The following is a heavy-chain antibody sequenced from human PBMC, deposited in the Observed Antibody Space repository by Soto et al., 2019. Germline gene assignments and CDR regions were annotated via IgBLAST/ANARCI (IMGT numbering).Heavy chain of an antibody. Sequence: QVQLVQSGAEVKKPGSSVKVSCKASGGTFSSYAISCVRQAPGQGLEWMGGIIPIFGTANYAQKFQGRVTMPADESTSTAYMELSSLRSEDTAVYYCARVGPVPDQAAVGYWGQGTLVTVSS. V-gene: IGHV1-69*01. CDR3: ARVGPVPDQAAVGY. D-gene: IGHD4-17*01. J-gene: IGHJ4*02. CDR1: GGTFSSYA. CDR2: IIPIFGTA.